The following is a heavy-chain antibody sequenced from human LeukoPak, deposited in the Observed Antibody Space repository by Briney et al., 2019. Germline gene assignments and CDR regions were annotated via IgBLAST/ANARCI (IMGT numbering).Heavy chain of an antibody. CDR2: IYYSGST. J-gene: IGHJ3*02. CDR1: GGSISSGGYY. CDR3: ATIMTNHDAFDI. V-gene: IGHV4-31*03. D-gene: IGHD1-14*01. Sequence: PSETLSLTCTVSGGSISSGGYYWSWIRQHPGKGLEWIGYIYYSGSTYYNPSLKSRVTISVDTSKNQFSLKLSSVTAADTVVYYCATIMTNHDAFDIWGQGTMVTVSS.